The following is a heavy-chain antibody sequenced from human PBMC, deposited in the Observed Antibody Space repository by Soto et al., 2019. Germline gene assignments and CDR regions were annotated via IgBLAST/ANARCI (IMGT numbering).Heavy chain of an antibody. V-gene: IGHV1-46*01. CDR2: INPSGGST. J-gene: IGHJ4*02. Sequence: QVQLVQSGAEVKKPGASVKVSCKASGYIFTNHYIHWVRQAPGQGLEWMGIINPSGGSTNYLQKFQGRVTMXXDTSTSTVXXXXXSLXSEDTAVYFCARADYYDSSGFYYDYWGQGTLVTVSS. CDR3: ARADYYDSSGFYYDY. D-gene: IGHD3-22*01. CDR1: GYIFTNHY.